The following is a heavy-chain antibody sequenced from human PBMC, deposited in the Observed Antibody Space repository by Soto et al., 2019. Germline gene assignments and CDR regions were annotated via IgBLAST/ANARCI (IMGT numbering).Heavy chain of an antibody. CDR3: ARGQWLVLGNYYYGMDV. V-gene: IGHV6-1*01. CDR1: GDSVSSNSAA. Sequence: PSQTLSLTCAISGDSVSSNSAAWNWIRQSPSRGLEWLGRTYYRSKWYNDYAVSVKSRITINPDTSKNQFSLQLNSVTPEDTAVYYCARGQWLVLGNYYYGMDVWGHGTTVTVSS. J-gene: IGHJ6*02. CDR2: TYYRSKWYN. D-gene: IGHD6-19*01.